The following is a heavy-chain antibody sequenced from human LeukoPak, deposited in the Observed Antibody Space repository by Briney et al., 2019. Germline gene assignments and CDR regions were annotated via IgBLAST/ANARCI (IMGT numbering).Heavy chain of an antibody. J-gene: IGHJ6*03. V-gene: IGHV1-46*01. CDR2: INPSGGST. D-gene: IGHD4-23*01. CDR3: ARHRIDDYGGTNYYYYYMDV. Sequence: GASVKVSCKASGYTFTSYYMHWVRQAPGQGLEWMGIINPSGGSTSYAQKFQGRVTMTRDTSTSTVYMELSSLRSEDTAVYYCARHRIDDYGGTNYYYYYMDVWGKGTTVTVSS. CDR1: GYTFTSYY.